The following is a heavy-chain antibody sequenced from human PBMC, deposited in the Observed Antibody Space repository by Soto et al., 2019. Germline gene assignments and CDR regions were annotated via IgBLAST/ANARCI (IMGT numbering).Heavy chain of an antibody. D-gene: IGHD4-17*01. CDR2: IYYTGST. J-gene: IGHJ4*02. CDR1: GGSISSYY. CDR3: AVGDYGANRLDY. V-gene: IGHV4-59*01. Sequence: SETLSLTCTVSGGSISSYYWSWVRQPPGKGLEWIAYIYYTGSTNYNPSLRSRVTISLDTSTSQFSLKLRSVTAADTAVYYCAVGDYGANRLDYWGQGTLVTVSS.